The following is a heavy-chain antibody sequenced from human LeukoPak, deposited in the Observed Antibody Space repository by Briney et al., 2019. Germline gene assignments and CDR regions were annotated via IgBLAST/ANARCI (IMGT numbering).Heavy chain of an antibody. D-gene: IGHD3-16*01. CDR3: VRDTLIDY. CDR2: ISGSGVST. CDR1: GFTFISYA. V-gene: IGHV3-23*01. Sequence: GGSLRLSCAASGFTFISYAMSWVGQAPGKGLEWVSVISGSGVSTYYADSVKGRFTISRDNSKNTLYLQMNSLRAEDTAVYYCVRDTLIDYWGQGTLVTVSS. J-gene: IGHJ4*02.